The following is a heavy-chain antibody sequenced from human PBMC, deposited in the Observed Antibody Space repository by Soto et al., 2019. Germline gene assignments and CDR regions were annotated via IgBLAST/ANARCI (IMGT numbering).Heavy chain of an antibody. V-gene: IGHV5-10-1*01. J-gene: IGHJ6*02. D-gene: IGHD2-2*01. CDR1: GYSFTSYW. CDR2: IDPSDSYT. Sequence: GESLKISCNGSGYSFTSYWISWVRQMPGKGLEWMGRIDPSDSYTNYSPSFQGHVTISADKSISTAYLQWSSLKASDTAMYYCAIGFRDIVVVPAAMGGMDVWGQGTTVTVSS. CDR3: AIGFRDIVVVPAAMGGMDV.